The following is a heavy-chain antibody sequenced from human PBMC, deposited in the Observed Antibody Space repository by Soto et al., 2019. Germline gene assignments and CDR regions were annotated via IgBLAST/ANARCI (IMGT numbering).Heavy chain of an antibody. CDR3: ASVDYGAYIPHFDY. Sequence: GGALRLTCVSSGFSFSSFAMCWVRQAPGNGLEWVSTITGSGGSTFYADSVKGRFTISRDNSKNTLYLQMNSLRADDTAIYYCASVDYGAYIPHFDYWGQGTLVTVSS. J-gene: IGHJ4*02. CDR1: GFSFSSFA. V-gene: IGHV3-23*01. D-gene: IGHD4-17*01. CDR2: ITGSGGST.